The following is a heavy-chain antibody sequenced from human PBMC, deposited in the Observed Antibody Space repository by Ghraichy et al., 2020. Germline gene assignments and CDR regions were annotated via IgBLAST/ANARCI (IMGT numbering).Heavy chain of an antibody. J-gene: IGHJ6*02. CDR1: GFTFSGYA. CDR2: ISGVGGRA. Sequence: GESLNISCEASGFTFSGYAMTWVRQAPGKGLEWVETISGVGGRAYYADSVKGRFTISRDNSKNTIYLQMNSLRVDDTALYYCAKEQGSSSLGDYFYAMDVWGQGTTVTVSS. CDR3: AKEQGSSSLGDYFYAMDV. V-gene: IGHV3-23*01. D-gene: IGHD3-16*01.